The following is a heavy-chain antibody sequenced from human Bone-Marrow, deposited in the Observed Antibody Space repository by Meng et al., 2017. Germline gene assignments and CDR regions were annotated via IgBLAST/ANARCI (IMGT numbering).Heavy chain of an antibody. J-gene: IGHJ4*02. CDR3: ARAHSGTQLGYFDY. V-gene: IGHV1-8*01. D-gene: IGHD1-26*01. Sequence: HVPLVSSGGEVKKPGASVQVSCKASGYTFTSYDINWVRQATGQGLEWMGWMNPNSANTGYAQKFQGRVTMTRNTSINTAYLELSSLRSEDTAVYYCARAHSGTQLGYFDYWGQGTLVTVSS. CDR1: GYTFTSYD. CDR2: MNPNSANT.